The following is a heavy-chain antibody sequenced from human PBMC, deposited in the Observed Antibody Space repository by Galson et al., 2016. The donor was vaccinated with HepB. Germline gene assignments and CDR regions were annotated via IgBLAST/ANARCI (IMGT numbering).Heavy chain of an antibody. CDR2: IYYSGNT. V-gene: IGHV4-39*01. J-gene: IGHJ3*02. CDR3: ARQTRIAIFGDAFDI. Sequence: SETLSLTCTVSGGSISSSSYYWGWIRQPPGKGLEWIGSIYYSGNTYFNPSLKSRVTISVDTSKNQFYLNLTSVTAADTTVYYCARQTRIAIFGDAFDIWGQGTMVTFSS. D-gene: IGHD3-3*01. CDR1: GGSISSSSYY.